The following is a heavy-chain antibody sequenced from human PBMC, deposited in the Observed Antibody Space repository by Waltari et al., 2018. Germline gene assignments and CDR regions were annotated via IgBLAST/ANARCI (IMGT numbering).Heavy chain of an antibody. CDR1: GGSISSHY. V-gene: IGHV4-59*11. D-gene: IGHD3-10*01. CDR2: LYYSGIT. Sequence: QVQLQESGPGLVKPSETLSLTCTVSGGSISSHYWSWIRQPPGKGLGWIGYLYYSGITNYNLSLKSRVTISVDTSKNQCSRKLSSVTAADTAVYYCARLRDYYGSGSPIDYWGQGTLVTVSS. CDR3: ARLRDYYGSGSPIDY. J-gene: IGHJ4*02.